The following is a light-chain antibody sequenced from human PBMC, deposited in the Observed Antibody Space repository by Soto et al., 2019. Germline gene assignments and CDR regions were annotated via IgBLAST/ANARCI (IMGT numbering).Light chain of an antibody. J-gene: IGLJ1*01. CDR2: EVG. V-gene: IGLV2-14*01. CDR1: SSDVGGHNH. CDR3: NSYTSSSTHV. Sequence: QSVLTQPASVSGSPGQSITISCTGSSSDVGGHNHVSWYQQHPGKAPKLIIYEVGNRRSGVSNRFSGSKSGNTASLTISGFQAEDEAEYYCNSYTSSSTHVFGTGTKLTVL.